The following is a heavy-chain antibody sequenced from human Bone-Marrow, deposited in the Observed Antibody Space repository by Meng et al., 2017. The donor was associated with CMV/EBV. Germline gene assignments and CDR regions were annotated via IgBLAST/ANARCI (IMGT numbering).Heavy chain of an antibody. Sequence: SETLSLTCVVYGGSFSGHYCNWIRQPPGKGLEWIGEINQSGSTKYNPSLKSRVTISVGTSKNQVSLKLTSVTAADTAVYYCARSRILWLPADWGQGTLVTVSS. CDR2: INQSGST. D-gene: IGHD2-21*01. CDR3: ARSRILWLPAD. CDR1: GGSFSGHY. V-gene: IGHV4-34*01. J-gene: IGHJ4*02.